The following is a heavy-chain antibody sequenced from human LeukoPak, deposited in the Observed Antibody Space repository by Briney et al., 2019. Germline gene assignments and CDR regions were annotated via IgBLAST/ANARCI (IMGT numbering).Heavy chain of an antibody. CDR1: GFTFSSYW. D-gene: IGHD6-13*01. CDR3: AREVRGQMYSSSWYEDY. J-gene: IGHJ4*02. Sequence: GGSLRLSCAASGFTFSSYWMSWVRQAPGKGLEWVANIKQDGSEKYYVDSVKGRFTISRDNAKNSLYLQMNSLRAEDTAVYYCAREVRGQMYSSSWYEDYWGQGTLVTVSS. V-gene: IGHV3-7*01. CDR2: IKQDGSEK.